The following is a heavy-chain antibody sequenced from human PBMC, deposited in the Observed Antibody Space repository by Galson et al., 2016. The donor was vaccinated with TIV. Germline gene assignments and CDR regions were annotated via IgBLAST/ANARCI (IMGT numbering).Heavy chain of an antibody. CDR3: ARGRGYCDTTSCYVDY. CDR2: ILDSGSST. J-gene: IGHJ4*02. D-gene: IGHD2-2*01. V-gene: IGHV3-48*03. Sequence: SLRLSCAASGFTFSSYEMHWVRQAPGKGLEWVSYILDSGSSTYYADSVKGRFTISRDNAKNSVYLQMNSLRAEDTAVYYCARGRGYCDTTSCYVDYWGQGTLVTVSS. CDR1: GFTFSSYE.